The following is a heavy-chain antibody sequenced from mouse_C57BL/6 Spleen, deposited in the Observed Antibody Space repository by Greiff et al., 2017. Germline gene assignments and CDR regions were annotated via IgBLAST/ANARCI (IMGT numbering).Heavy chain of an antibody. D-gene: IGHD3-2*02. CDR3: ARDSSGYGFDY. CDR1: GYTFTSYW. J-gene: IGHJ3*01. CDR2: IHPNSGST. V-gene: IGHV1-64*01. Sequence: QVQLQQPGAELVKPGASVKLSCKASGYTFTSYWMHWVKQRPGQGLEWIGMIHPNSGSTNYNEKFKSKATLTVDKSSSTAYMQLSSLTSEDSAVYYCARDSSGYGFDYWGQGTLVTVSA.